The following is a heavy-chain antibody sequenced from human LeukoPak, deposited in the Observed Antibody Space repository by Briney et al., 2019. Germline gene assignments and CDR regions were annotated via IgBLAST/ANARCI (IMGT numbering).Heavy chain of an antibody. CDR2: INSDGTST. J-gene: IGHJ4*02. V-gene: IGHV3-74*01. CDR3: ARGYHDYSRYTLGY. Sequence: GGSLRLSCTASGFTFSSFWMHWVRQAPGKGLEWVSHINSDGTSTSYADSEKGRFTISRDNAKNTLYLQTNSLRAEDTAVYHCARGYHDYSRYTLGYWGQGTLVTVSS. D-gene: IGHD4-11*01. CDR1: GFTFSSFW.